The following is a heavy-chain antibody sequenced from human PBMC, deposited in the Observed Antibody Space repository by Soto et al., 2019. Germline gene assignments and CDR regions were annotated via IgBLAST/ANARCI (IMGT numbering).Heavy chain of an antibody. CDR2: ISAYNGNT. V-gene: IGHV1-18*04. D-gene: IGHD6-13*01. CDR1: GYTFTSYG. J-gene: IGHJ5*02. CDR3: ASAVGQQLVQGTWFDP. Sequence: ASVKVSCKASGYTFTSYGISWVRQAPGQGLEWMGWISAYNGNTNYAQKLQGRVTMTTDTSTSTAYMELRSLRSDDTAVYYCASAVGQQLVQGTWFDPWGQGTLVTVS.